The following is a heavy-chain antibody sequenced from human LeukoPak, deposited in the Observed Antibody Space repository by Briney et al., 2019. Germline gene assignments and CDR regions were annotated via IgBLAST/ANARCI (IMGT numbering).Heavy chain of an antibody. J-gene: IGHJ4*02. D-gene: IGHD6-13*01. V-gene: IGHV3-23*01. CDR2: ISGSGGST. Sequence: GGSLRLSCAASGFTFSNYGMSWVRQAPGKGLEWVSGISGSGGSTYYADSVKGRFTISRDNSKNTLYLQMNSLRAEDTAVYYCAFSPSSSSWYITDYWGQGTLVTVSS. CDR1: GFTFSNYG. CDR3: AFSPSSSSWYITDY.